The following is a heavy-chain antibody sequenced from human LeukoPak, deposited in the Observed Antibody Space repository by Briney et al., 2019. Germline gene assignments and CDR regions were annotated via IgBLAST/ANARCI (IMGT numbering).Heavy chain of an antibody. J-gene: IGHJ3*02. V-gene: IGHV4-30-4*01. D-gene: IGHD3-22*01. Sequence: PSQTLSLTCTVSGGSISSGDYYWSWIRQPPGKGLEWIGYIYYSGSTYYNPSLKSRVTISVDTSKNQFSLKLSSVTAADTAVYYCARAPMIASPGVFDIWGQRDNGHRLF. CDR3: ARAPMIASPGVFDI. CDR1: GGSISSGDYY. CDR2: IYYSGST.